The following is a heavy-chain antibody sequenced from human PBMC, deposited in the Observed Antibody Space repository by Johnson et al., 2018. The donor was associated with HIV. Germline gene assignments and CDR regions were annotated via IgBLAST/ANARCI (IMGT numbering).Heavy chain of an antibody. V-gene: IGHV3-30*04. J-gene: IGHJ3*02. D-gene: IGHD7-27*01. Sequence: VQLVESGGGVVQPGRSLRLSCAASGFTFSSYAMHWVRQAPGKGLEWVAVISYDGSNKYYADSVKGRFTISRDNSKNTLYLQMNSLRAEDTAGYYCARREPILGIGRNAFDIWGQGTMVTVSS. CDR3: ARREPILGIGRNAFDI. CDR2: ISYDGSNK. CDR1: GFTFSSYA.